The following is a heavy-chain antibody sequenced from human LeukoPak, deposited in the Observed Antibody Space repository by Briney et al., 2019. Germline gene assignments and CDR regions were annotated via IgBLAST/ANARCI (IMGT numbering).Heavy chain of an antibody. CDR2: IIPIFGTA. Sequence: EASVKVSCKASGGTFSSYAISWVRQAPGQGLEWMGGIIPIFGTANYAQKFQGRVTIIADESTSTAYMELSSLRSEDTAVYYCARQSLRITMIVVVITPDAFDIWGQGTMVTVSS. D-gene: IGHD3-22*01. CDR1: GGTFSSYA. J-gene: IGHJ3*02. V-gene: IGHV1-69*13. CDR3: ARQSLRITMIVVVITPDAFDI.